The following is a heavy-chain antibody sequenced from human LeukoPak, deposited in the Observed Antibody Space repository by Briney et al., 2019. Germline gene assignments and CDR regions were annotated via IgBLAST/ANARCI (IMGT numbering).Heavy chain of an antibody. Sequence: ASVKVSCKASGGTFSSYAISWVRQAPGQGLEWMGGIIPIFGTANYAQKFQGRVTITADESTSTAYMELSSLRSEDTAVYYCASHYSSGYYPRWIDYWGQGTLVTVSS. J-gene: IGHJ4*02. D-gene: IGHD3-22*01. V-gene: IGHV1-69*13. CDR3: ASHYSSGYYPRWIDY. CDR2: IIPIFGTA. CDR1: GGTFSSYA.